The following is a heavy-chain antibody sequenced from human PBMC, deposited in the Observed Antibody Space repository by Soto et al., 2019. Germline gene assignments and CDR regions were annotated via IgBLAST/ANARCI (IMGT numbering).Heavy chain of an antibody. CDR1: GFILSPYA. Sequence: GGSLRLSCAASGFILSPYAMHWVRQALGQGLEWVAIISLDASTKYYADSVKGRFTISRDNSKNTLYLEMNSLRAEDTAVYYCAREFESGSLYGMDVWGRGTTVTVSS. D-gene: IGHD3-3*01. J-gene: IGHJ6*02. V-gene: IGHV3-30-3*01. CDR3: AREFESGSLYGMDV. CDR2: ISLDASTK.